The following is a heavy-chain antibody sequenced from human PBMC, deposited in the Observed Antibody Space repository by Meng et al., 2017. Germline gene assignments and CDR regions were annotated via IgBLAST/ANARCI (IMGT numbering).Heavy chain of an antibody. J-gene: IGHJ3*02. Sequence: SGPTLMKPTQTLTLTCTFSVFSLSTSGMRVSWIRQPPGKALDWLARIDWDDEKFYSTSLKTRLTISKDTSKIQVVLTMTNKDPVDTATYYYTRMWDYYDSSGYYENDAFDIWGQGTRVTVSS. CDR2: IDWDDEK. D-gene: IGHD3-22*01. V-gene: IGHV2-70*04. CDR1: VFSLSTSGMR. CDR3: TRMWDYYDSSGYYENDAFDI.